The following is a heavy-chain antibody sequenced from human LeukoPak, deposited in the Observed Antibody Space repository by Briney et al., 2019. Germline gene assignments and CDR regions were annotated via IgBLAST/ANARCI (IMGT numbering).Heavy chain of an antibody. D-gene: IGHD3-3*01. J-gene: IGHJ3*02. CDR2: INPNSGGT. CDR1: GYTFTGYY. V-gene: IGHV1-2*02. Sequence: GASAKVSCKASGYTFTGYYMHWVRQAPGQGLEWMGWINPNSGGTNYAQRFQGRVTMTRDTSINTAYMELSRLRSDDTAVYYCARRIEINDLYGTAGAFDIWGQGTLVTVSS. CDR3: ARRIEINDLYGTAGAFDI.